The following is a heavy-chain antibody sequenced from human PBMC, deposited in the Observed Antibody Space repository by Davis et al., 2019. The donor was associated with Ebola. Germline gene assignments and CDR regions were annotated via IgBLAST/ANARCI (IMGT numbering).Heavy chain of an antibody. V-gene: IGHV4-34*01. CDR3: ARRVVWKGGAFDI. J-gene: IGHJ3*02. Sequence: GSLRLSCAASGFTFSSYWMSWIRQPPGKGLEWIGEINHSGSTNYNPSLKSRVTISVDTSKNQFSLKLSSVTAADTAVYYCARRVVWKGGAFDIWGQGTMVTVSS. CDR2: INHSGST. D-gene: IGHD2-8*02. CDR1: GFTFSSYW.